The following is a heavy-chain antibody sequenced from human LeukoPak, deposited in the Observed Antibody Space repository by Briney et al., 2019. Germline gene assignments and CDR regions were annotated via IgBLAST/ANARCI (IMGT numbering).Heavy chain of an antibody. Sequence: SDTLSLTCTVSGGSISSYYWSWVRQPAGKGLEWIGRIYTSGSTNYNPSLKSRVTMSVDTSKNQFSLKLSSVTAADTAVYYCAAESYYYDSSGYYSDAFDIWGQGTMVTVSS. J-gene: IGHJ3*02. D-gene: IGHD3-22*01. CDR3: AAESYYYDSSGYYSDAFDI. CDR2: IYTSGST. V-gene: IGHV4-4*07. CDR1: GGSISSYY.